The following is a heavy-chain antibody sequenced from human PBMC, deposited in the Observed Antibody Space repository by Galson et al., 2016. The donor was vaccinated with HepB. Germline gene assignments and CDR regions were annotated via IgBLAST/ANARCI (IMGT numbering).Heavy chain of an antibody. CDR1: GFTFSSYS. V-gene: IGHV3-48*02. J-gene: IGHJ4*02. CDR2: ISSSSSTI. Sequence: SLRLSCAASGFTFSSYSMNWVRQAPGKGLEWVSYISSSSSTIYYADSVKGRFTISRDKSKNTVYLQMNSLRDGDTAVYYCAASPSQGLWGQGTLVTVSS. CDR3: AASPSQGL.